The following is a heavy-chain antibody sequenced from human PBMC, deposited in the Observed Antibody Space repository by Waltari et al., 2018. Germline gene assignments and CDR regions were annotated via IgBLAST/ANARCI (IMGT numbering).Heavy chain of an antibody. V-gene: IGHV4-59*01. CDR2: IYYSGST. CDR3: AGSGGNGDYDR. J-gene: IGHJ5*02. CDR1: GASTNNYY. D-gene: IGHD4-17*01. Sequence: QVQLQESGPGLVTPSETLSLTRTVPGASTNNYYWTWIRRSPGKGLEGIGYIYYSGSTNYNPSLGSRVTISIKPSKNQFALKLSSVTAADTAVYYCAGSGGNGDYDRWGQGTQVTVSS.